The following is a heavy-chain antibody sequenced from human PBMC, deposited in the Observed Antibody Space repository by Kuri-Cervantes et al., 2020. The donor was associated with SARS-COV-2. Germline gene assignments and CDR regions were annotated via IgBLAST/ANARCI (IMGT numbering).Heavy chain of an antibody. Sequence: GESLKISCKGSGYSFISYWIGWVRQMPGKGLEWMGIIFPGDSDTTYSPSFQGQVTISADKSISTAFLQWSSLKASDTAMYYCARHLGWELPSDYWGQGTLVTVSS. CDR3: ARHLGWELPSDY. V-gene: IGHV5-51*01. J-gene: IGHJ4*02. CDR1: GYSFISYW. CDR2: IFPGDSDT. D-gene: IGHD1-26*01.